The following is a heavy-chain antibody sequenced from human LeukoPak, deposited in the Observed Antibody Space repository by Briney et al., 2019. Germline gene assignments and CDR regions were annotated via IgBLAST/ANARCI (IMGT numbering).Heavy chain of an antibody. CDR2: ISYDGSNK. CDR1: GYTFTGYY. CDR3: TLTWNSGSYDY. Sequence: SCQASGYTFTGYYMHWVRQAPGKGLEWVAVISYDGSNKYYADSVKGRFTISRDNSKTTLYLQMNSLRAEDTAVYYCTLTWNSGSYDYWGQGTLVTVSP. V-gene: IGHV3-30-3*01. D-gene: IGHD1-26*01. J-gene: IGHJ4*02.